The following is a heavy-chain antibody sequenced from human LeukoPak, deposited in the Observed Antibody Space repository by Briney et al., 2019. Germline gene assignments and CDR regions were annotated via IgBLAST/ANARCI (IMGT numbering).Heavy chain of an antibody. Sequence: SETLSLTCAVYGGSFSGYYWSWIRQLPGKGLEWIGEINHSGSTNYNPSLKSRVTISVDTSKNQFSLKLSSVTAADTAVYYCARASSLYDFWSGYRTPLDYWGQGTLVTVSS. J-gene: IGHJ4*02. D-gene: IGHD3-3*01. CDR2: INHSGST. CDR3: ARASSLYDFWSGYRTPLDY. CDR1: GGSFSGYY. V-gene: IGHV4-34*01.